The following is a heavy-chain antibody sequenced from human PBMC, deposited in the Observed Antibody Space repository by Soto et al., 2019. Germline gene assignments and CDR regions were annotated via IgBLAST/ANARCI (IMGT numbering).Heavy chain of an antibody. CDR2: VRSKANSYAT. CDR3: TSVSPLTDAYYYYGMDV. V-gene: IGHV3-73*01. Sequence: GSLRLSCAASGFIFSGSALHWVRQASGKGLEWVGRVRSKANSYATEYAASVKGRFTISRDDSKNTAYLQMNSLKTEDTAAYYCTSVSPLTDAYYYYGMDVWGQGTTVTVSS. D-gene: IGHD3-16*02. J-gene: IGHJ6*02. CDR1: GFIFSGSA.